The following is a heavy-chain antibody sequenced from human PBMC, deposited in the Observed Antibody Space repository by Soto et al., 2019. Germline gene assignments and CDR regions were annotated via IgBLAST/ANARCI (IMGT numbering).Heavy chain of an antibody. Sequence: GGSLRLSCAASGFIFKMYWMHWVRQSPGKGLVWISRIYNDGTYSDYADSVRGRFTISRDNVNDTLYLQMNNLRAEDSGLYYCTRGPRPISTGTGAYWGQGPQVTVYS. CDR1: GFIFKMYW. V-gene: IGHV3-74*01. CDR3: TRGPRPISTGTGAY. J-gene: IGHJ4*02. CDR2: IYNDGTYS. D-gene: IGHD3-10*01.